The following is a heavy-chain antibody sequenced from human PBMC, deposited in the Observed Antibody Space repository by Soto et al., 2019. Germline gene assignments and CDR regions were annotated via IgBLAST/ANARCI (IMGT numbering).Heavy chain of an antibody. J-gene: IGHJ6*02. V-gene: IGHV3-30*03. D-gene: IGHD2-15*01. CDR1: GFTFTRDA. CDR2: ISYDGSNT. CDR3: ARTSLAATPDYYSYGMDV. Sequence: PGGSLRLSCAAAGFTFTRDAMHWVRQAPGKGLEYVAIISYDGSNTYYADSVKGRFTISRDNSKNTLYLQINSRRAEDTAVYYCARTSLAATPDYYSYGMDVWGQGTTVTVSS.